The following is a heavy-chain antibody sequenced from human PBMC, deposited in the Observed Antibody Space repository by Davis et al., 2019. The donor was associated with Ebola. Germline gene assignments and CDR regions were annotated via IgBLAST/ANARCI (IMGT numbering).Heavy chain of an antibody. J-gene: IGHJ5*02. CDR3: ARLTYYNGSGNFSGGHWFGD. D-gene: IGHD3-10*01. Sequence: PSETLSLTCAVSGVSVGAFGYTWSWIRQPRGRGLEWLGYIYFSGMSSYNPSLESRTTISADRSKNDFSLTLKSVTAADTATYYCARLTYYNGSGNFSGGHWFGDWGQGIPVVVSS. CDR1: GVSVGAFGYT. CDR2: IYFSGMS. V-gene: IGHV4-30-2*01.